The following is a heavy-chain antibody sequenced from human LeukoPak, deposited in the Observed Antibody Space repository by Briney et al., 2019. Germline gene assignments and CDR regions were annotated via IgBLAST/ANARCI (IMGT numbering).Heavy chain of an antibody. CDR1: GFTFNSYE. CDR3: ARATQFDY. D-gene: IGHD4-11*01. Sequence: GGSLRLSCAASGFTFNSYEMHWVRQAPGKGLEWISYISSSGSPIYYADSAKGRFTISRDNAKNSLYLQMNSLRAEDTAVYYCARATQFDYWGQGTLVTVSS. V-gene: IGHV3-48*03. J-gene: IGHJ4*02. CDR2: ISSSGSPI.